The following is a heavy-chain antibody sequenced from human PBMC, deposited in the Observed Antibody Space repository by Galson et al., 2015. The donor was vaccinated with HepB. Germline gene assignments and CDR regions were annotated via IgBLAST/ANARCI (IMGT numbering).Heavy chain of an antibody. V-gene: IGHV3-30-3*01. Sequence: SLRLSCAPSGFTFSSYTIHWVRQAPDKGLEWVAVVSHDGSIKKYADSVKGRFTISRDNSKNTLFLQMNSLTTEDTAVYYCARELTIFGVVIVRYDAFDIWGQGTMVTVSS. D-gene: IGHD3-3*01. CDR3: ARELTIFGVVIVRYDAFDI. J-gene: IGHJ3*02. CDR1: GFTFSSYT. CDR2: VSHDGSIK.